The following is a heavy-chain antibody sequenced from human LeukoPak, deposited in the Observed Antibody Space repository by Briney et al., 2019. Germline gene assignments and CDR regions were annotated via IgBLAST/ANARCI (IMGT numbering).Heavy chain of an antibody. CDR1: GYSIRSGYQ. CDR3: ARAEINDYNRY. D-gene: IGHD4-11*01. J-gene: IGHJ4*02. V-gene: IGHV4-38-2*01. Sequence: SETLSLTCSVSGYSIRSGYQWGWIRQAPGKGLECIGSINYSGRTYDNPSLKSRVTISIDTSKNQIFLKLRSTTAADTAHYYCARAEINDYNRYWGQGILVIVSS. CDR2: INYSGRT.